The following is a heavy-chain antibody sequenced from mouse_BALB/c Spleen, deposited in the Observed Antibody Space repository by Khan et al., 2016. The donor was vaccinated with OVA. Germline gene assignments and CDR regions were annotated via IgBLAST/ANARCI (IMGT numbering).Heavy chain of an antibody. D-gene: IGHD2-4*01. CDR1: GFSLANYS. Sequence: QMQLEESGPGLVLPSQSLSITCTVSGFSLANYSVHWIRQSPGKGLEWLGVIWSAGSTDYNAAFMSRLNITKDNSRSPVFFKMNSLQPNDTAIYYCARRGYDYGRGALFAYWGQGTLVTVSA. CDR2: IWSAGST. V-gene: IGHV2-2*02. J-gene: IGHJ3*01. CDR3: ARRGYDYGRGALFAY.